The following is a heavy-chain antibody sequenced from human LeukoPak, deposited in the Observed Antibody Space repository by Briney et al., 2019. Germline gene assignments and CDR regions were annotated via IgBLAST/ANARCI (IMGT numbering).Heavy chain of an antibody. Sequence: SETLSLTCTVSGGSISSYYWSWIRQPPGKGLEWIGYIYYSGSTNYNPSLKSRVTISVDTSKNQFSLKLSSVTAADTAVYYCARGYYYDSSGHRGYFDYWGQGTLVTVSS. V-gene: IGHV4-59*01. CDR1: GGSISSYY. CDR3: ARGYYYDSSGHRGYFDY. CDR2: IYYSGST. J-gene: IGHJ4*02. D-gene: IGHD3-22*01.